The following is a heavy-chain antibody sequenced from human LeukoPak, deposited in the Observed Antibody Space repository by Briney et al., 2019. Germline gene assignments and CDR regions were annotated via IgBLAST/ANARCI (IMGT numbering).Heavy chain of an antibody. CDR3: AREDYYGGTWA. V-gene: IGHV4-30-4*08. J-gene: IGHJ4*02. D-gene: IGHD4-23*01. CDR2: IYYSGST. Sequence: PSETLSLTCTVSGGSISSGYYYWSWIRQPPGKGLEWIGYIYYSGSTYYNPSLKSRVTISVDTSKNQFSLKLSSVTAADTAVYYCAREDYYGGTWAGGQGTLVTVSS. CDR1: GGSISSGYYY.